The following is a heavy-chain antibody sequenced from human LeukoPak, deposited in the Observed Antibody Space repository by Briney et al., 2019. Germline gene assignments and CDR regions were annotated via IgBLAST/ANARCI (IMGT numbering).Heavy chain of an antibody. J-gene: IGHJ4*02. D-gene: IGHD3-10*01. CDR2: IGIAGDT. CDR3: ARDGVRGDPDY. Sequence: GGSLRLSCAASGFTFSSSDMHWVRQAPGKGLEWVSAIGIAGDTYYPVSVKGRFTISRENAKNSLYLQMNSLRAEDTAVYYCARDGVRGDPDYWGQGTLVTVSS. CDR1: GFTFSSSD. V-gene: IGHV3-13*01.